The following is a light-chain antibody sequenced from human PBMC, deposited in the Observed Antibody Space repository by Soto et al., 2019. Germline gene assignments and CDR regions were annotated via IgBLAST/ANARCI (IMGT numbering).Light chain of an antibody. CDR3: HSYDSRLSGAV. Sequence: QPVLTQPPSVSGAPGQRVTISCTASSSNIGAGYDVHWYQQLPGTATKLLIYGNSNRPSGVPDRFSGSKSGPSASLDISGRQADDGADYYCHSYDSRLSGAVFGGGTKLTV. CDR2: GNS. V-gene: IGLV1-40*01. CDR1: SSNIGAGYD. J-gene: IGLJ2*01.